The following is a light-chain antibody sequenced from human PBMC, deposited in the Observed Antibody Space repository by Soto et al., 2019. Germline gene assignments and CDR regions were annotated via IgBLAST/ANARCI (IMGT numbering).Light chain of an antibody. Sequence: VLTQSAYTLSWSAGERATLSCRASQRASRQYLSWYQQRPDQPPRLLIYGVSMRATGIPDRFSGSGSGTDFTLTISRLEPEDFAVDYCQQYGSSGTFGQGTKVDIK. J-gene: IGKJ1*01. CDR2: GVS. V-gene: IGKV3-20*01. CDR1: QRASRQY. CDR3: QQYGSSGT.